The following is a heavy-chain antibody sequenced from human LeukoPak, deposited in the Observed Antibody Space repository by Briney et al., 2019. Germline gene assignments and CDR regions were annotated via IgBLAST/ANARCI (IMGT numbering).Heavy chain of an antibody. Sequence: GGSLRLSCAASGFTFSNYGMHWVRQAPGKGLEWVAVISYGGDTKYYAGSVKGRFTISRDNSKNTLYLQMNSLTPEDTAVYYCAKSGSQYCSGGTCYFDYWGQGTLVTVSS. J-gene: IGHJ4*02. V-gene: IGHV3-30*18. CDR3: AKSGSQYCSGGTCYFDY. CDR2: ISYGGDTK. D-gene: IGHD2-15*01. CDR1: GFTFSNYG.